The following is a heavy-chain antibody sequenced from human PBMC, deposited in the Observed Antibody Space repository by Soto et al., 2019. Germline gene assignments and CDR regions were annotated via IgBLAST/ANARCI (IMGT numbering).Heavy chain of an antibody. D-gene: IGHD1-1*01. Sequence: PSETLSLTCPVSGGSISSPTYYWGWIRQPPGKGLEWIGSIYYSGSTYYSPSLKSRVTISVDTSKNQFSLKVSSVTAADTAVYYCARLPGITTSRRDYWGRGTLVTVSS. CDR2: IYYSGST. CDR1: GGSISSPTYY. V-gene: IGHV4-39*01. J-gene: IGHJ4*02. CDR3: ARLPGITTSRRDY.